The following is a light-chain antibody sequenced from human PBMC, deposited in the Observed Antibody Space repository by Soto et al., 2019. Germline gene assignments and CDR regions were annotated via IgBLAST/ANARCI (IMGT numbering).Light chain of an antibody. CDR1: QSVSSY. J-gene: IGKJ5*01. CDR3: QQRSNWQWT. Sequence: EIVLTQSPATLSFSPGERSTLSFRASQSVSSYLAWYQQKPGQAPRLLIYDASNRATGIPARFSGSGSGTDFTLTISSLEPEDFAVYYCQQRSNWQWTFGQGTRLEIK. CDR2: DAS. V-gene: IGKV3-11*01.